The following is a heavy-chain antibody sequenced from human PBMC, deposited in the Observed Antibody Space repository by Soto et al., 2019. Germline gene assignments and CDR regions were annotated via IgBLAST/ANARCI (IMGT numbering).Heavy chain of an antibody. V-gene: IGHV3-13*05. CDR1: GVTFSNFD. J-gene: IGHJ6*02. D-gene: IGHD2-2*02. Sequence: PVECLISSCSTYGVTFSNFDMRCARQLLGKRLQWVSAIGAARDPYYLGSVKGRFTISRENAKSSVYLQMNDLSAGDSAVYYCARAYTRGLPRRADYYYAMDVWGRGTPFTFSS. CDR3: ARAYTRGLPRRADYYYAMDV. CDR2: IGAARDP.